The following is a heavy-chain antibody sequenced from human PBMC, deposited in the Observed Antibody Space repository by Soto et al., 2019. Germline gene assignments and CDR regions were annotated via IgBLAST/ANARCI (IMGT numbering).Heavy chain of an antibody. J-gene: IGHJ4*02. V-gene: IGHV3-23*01. Sequence: EVQLLRSGGALVKPGGSLRLSCAASGFTFTSFALSWVGQAPGKGLEWVSAISGSGGSTYYADSVKGRFTISRDNSKNTLYLQMNSLRAEDTAVYYCAKDLANRQWLFDYWGQGTLVTVSS. CDR1: GFTFTSFA. CDR2: ISGSGGST. D-gene: IGHD6-19*01. CDR3: AKDLANRQWLFDY.